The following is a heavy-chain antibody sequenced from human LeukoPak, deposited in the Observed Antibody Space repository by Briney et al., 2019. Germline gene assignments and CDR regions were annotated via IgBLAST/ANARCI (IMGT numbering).Heavy chain of an antibody. J-gene: IGHJ4*02. D-gene: IGHD3-3*01. V-gene: IGHV1-46*01. Sequence: ASVKVSCKASGYTFTSYYMHWVRQAPGQGLEWMGIINPSGGSTSYAQKFQGRVTMTRDMSTSTVYMELSSLRSEDTAVYYGAKAFSLEWLFFFDYWAREPWSPSPQ. CDR3: AKAFSLEWLFFFDY. CDR2: INPSGGST. CDR1: GYTFTSYY.